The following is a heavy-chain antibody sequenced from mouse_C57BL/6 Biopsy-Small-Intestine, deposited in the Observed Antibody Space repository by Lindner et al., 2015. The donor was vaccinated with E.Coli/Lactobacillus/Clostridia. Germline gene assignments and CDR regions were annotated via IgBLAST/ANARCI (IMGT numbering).Heavy chain of an antibody. CDR1: GYSFTGYY. CDR2: INPSTGGT. V-gene: IGHV1-42*01. Sequence: VQLQESGPELVKPGASVKISCKASGYSFTGYYMHWVKQSPEKSLEWIGEINPSTGGTTYNQKFKAKATLTVDKSSSTAYMQLKSLTSEDSAVYYCARDDYDGGFAYWGQGTLVTVSA. CDR3: ARDDYDGGFAY. J-gene: IGHJ3*01. D-gene: IGHD2-4*01.